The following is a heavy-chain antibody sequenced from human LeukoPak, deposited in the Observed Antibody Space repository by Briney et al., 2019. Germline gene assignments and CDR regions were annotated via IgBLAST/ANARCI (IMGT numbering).Heavy chain of an antibody. V-gene: IGHV3-23*01. D-gene: IGHD4/OR15-4a*01. CDR3: AKKAQYDGHYPLDY. Sequence: GGSLRLSCAASGFTFSSYAMSWVRQAPGKGLEWVSGTSDRGDYTYYADSVKGRFTISRDTSKNTLYLQMNSLRAEDTALYFCAKKAQYDGHYPLDYWGQGALVTVSA. J-gene: IGHJ4*02. CDR2: TSDRGDYT. CDR1: GFTFSSYA.